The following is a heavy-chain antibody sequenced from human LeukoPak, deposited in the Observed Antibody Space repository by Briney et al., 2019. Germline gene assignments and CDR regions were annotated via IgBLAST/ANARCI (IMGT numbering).Heavy chain of an antibody. CDR3: ARGREGSSWYGDY. CDR2: IYSGGST. D-gene: IGHD6-13*01. J-gene: IGHJ4*02. V-gene: IGHV3-53*01. CDR1: GFTVSSNC. Sequence: GGSPRLSCAASGFTVSSNCMSWVRQAPGKGLEWVSVIYSGGSTYYADSVKGRFTISRDNSKNTLYLQMNSLRAEDTAVYYCARGREGSSWYGDYWGQGTLVTVSS.